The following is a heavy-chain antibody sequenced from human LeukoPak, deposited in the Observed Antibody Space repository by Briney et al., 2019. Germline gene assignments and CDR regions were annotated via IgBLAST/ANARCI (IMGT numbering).Heavy chain of an antibody. Sequence: GGSLTFSGAASAFTFSSCSMNWVRQGPGKGREWVTSINSSSRYISYAVSGKGRFTISRNNAKNSLYLQMISLRAEDTAVYYCAGGGGYSGYGAYYFDYWGQGTLVTVSS. J-gene: IGHJ4*02. CDR1: AFTFSSCS. D-gene: IGHD5-12*01. V-gene: IGHV3-21*01. CDR3: AGGGGYSGYGAYYFDY. CDR2: INSSSRYI.